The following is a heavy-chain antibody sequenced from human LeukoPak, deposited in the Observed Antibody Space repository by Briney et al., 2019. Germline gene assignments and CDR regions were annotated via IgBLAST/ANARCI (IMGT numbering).Heavy chain of an antibody. V-gene: IGHV3-23*01. CDR1: GCTFSSYG. D-gene: IGHD5-18*01. CDR3: AKEGYSYGYSLSLDY. Sequence: GSLRLSCAASGCTFSSYGMSWVRQAPGKGLEWVSAISGSGRSTYYADSVKGRFTISRDNSKNTLYLQMNSLRAEDTAVHYCAKEGYSYGYSLSLDYWGQGTLVTVSS. CDR2: ISGSGRST. J-gene: IGHJ4*02.